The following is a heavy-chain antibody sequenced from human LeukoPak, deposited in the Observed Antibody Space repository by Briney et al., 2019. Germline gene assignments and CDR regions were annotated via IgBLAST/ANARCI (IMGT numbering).Heavy chain of an antibody. V-gene: IGHV3-21*01. Sequence: GGSLRLSCAASGFTFSSYSTNWVRQAPGKGLEWVSSISSSSSYIYYADSVKGRFTISRDNAKNSLYLQMNSLRAEDTAVYYCARIGDPYYYYYMDVWGKGTTVTVSS. D-gene: IGHD3-10*01. CDR1: GFTFSSYS. J-gene: IGHJ6*03. CDR3: ARIGDPYYYYYMDV. CDR2: ISSSSSYI.